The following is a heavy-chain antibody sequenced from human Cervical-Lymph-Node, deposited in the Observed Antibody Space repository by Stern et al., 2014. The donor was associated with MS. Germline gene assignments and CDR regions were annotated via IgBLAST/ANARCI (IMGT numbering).Heavy chain of an antibody. V-gene: IGHV3-30*19. CDR3: ARERNPRRHGHHYGTLDY. CDR2: ISYDGSRK. CDR1: GFTFSSYG. D-gene: IGHD3-16*01. J-gene: IGHJ4*02. Sequence: QVQLVQSGGGVVQLGRSLRLSCAASGFTFSSYGMHWVRQAPGKGLEWVAFISYDGSRKYFSDSVKGRFTISRDNSKNILYLQMNSLTAGDTAIYYCARERNPRRHGHHYGTLDYWGQGTLVTVSS.